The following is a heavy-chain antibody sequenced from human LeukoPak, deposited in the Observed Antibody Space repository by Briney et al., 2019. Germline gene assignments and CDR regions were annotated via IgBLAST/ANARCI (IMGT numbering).Heavy chain of an antibody. Sequence: PSETLSLTCAVYGGSFSGYYWSWIRQPPGKGLEWIGEINHSGSTNYNPSLKSRVTISVDTSKNQFSLKLSSVTAADTAVYYRARERNIVVVPAAGYGMDVWGQGTTVTVSS. CDR1: GGSFSGYY. CDR3: ARERNIVVVPAAGYGMDV. V-gene: IGHV4-34*01. CDR2: INHSGST. J-gene: IGHJ6*02. D-gene: IGHD2-2*01.